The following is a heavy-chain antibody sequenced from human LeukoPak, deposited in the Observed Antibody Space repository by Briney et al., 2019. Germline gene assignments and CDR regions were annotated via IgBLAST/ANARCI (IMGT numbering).Heavy chain of an antibody. Sequence: ASVKVSCKASGYTFTIYAMNWVRQAPGQGLEWMGWINTNTGNPTYAQGFTGRFVFSLDTSVSTAYLQISSLKAEDTAVYYCARYAVVTAIHFYGMDVWGQGTTVTVSS. CDR1: GYTFTIYA. CDR3: ARYAVVTAIHFYGMDV. J-gene: IGHJ6*02. CDR2: INTNTGNP. V-gene: IGHV7-4-1*02. D-gene: IGHD2-21*02.